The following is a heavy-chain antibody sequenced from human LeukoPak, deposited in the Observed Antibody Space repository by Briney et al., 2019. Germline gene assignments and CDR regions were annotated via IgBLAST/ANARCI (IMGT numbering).Heavy chain of an antibody. D-gene: IGHD6-19*01. V-gene: IGHV3-30*03. Sequence: GGSLRLSCAASGFTFSTYGMHWVRQAPGKGLEWVAVISYDGTKKYYADSVKGRFTISRDNSENTLYLQMNSLRAEDTAVYYCARVAADSNGWYQFDSWGQGTLVTVPS. CDR3: ARVAADSNGWYQFDS. J-gene: IGHJ4*02. CDR2: ISYDGTKK. CDR1: GFTFSTYG.